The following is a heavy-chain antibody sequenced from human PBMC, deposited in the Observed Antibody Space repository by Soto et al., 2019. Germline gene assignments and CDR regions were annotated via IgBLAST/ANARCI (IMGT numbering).Heavy chain of an antibody. V-gene: IGHV4-59*12. D-gene: IGHD4-17*01. CDR3: AREQRDYGDPYYFDY. J-gene: IGHJ4*02. CDR2: IYYSVST. CDR1: GGSISSYY. Sequence: SETLSLTCTVSGGSISSYYWSWIRQPPGKGLEWIGYIYYSVSTYYNPSLKSRVTISVDTSKNQFSLKLSSVTAADTAVYYCAREQRDYGDPYYFDYWGQGTLVTVSS.